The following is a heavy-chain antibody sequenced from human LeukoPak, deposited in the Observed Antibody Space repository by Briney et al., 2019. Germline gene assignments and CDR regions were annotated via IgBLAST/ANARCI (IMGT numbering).Heavy chain of an antibody. CDR3: ARARWFGSDDAFDI. Sequence: ASVTDSFMATRCTFTDYYMHWVRQAPGKGLEWMGWINPHSDGTNYAQKFQGRVTMTRDTSISTAYMELSRLRSDDTAVYYCARARWFGSDDAFDIWGQGTMVTVSS. D-gene: IGHD3-10*01. CDR1: RCTFTDYY. V-gene: IGHV1-2*02. J-gene: IGHJ3*02. CDR2: INPHSDGT.